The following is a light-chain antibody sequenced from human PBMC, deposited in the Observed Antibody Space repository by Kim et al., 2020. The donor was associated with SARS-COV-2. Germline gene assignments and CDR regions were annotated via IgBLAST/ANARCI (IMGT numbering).Light chain of an antibody. V-gene: IGKV3-11*01. J-gene: IGKJ4*01. CDR3: QQRGNWPPALT. CDR2: DAS. Sequence: PGEGATLSCKASHSVGISLAWYRQTPGQAPRLLIYDASIRATGIPDRFSGSGSGTGFTLTIGSREPRDFAIYYCQQRGNWPPALTFGGGTKVDIK. CDR1: HSVGIS.